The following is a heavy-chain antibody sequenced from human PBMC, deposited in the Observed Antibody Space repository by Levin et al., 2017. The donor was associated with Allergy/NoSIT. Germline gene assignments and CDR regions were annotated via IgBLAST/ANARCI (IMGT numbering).Heavy chain of an antibody. J-gene: IGHJ4*02. CDR3: AKAWGSTGWFYFDY. CDR2: ITGNGGGT. Sequence: PGGSLRLSCAPSGFPFSSYAMSWVRQAPGKGLEWVSTITGNGGGTYYADSVRGRFTISRDNFKNTLDLQMNSLGAEDTAVYYCAKAWGSTGWFYFDYWGQGTLVTVSS. CDR1: GFPFSSYA. V-gene: IGHV3-23*01. D-gene: IGHD6-13*01.